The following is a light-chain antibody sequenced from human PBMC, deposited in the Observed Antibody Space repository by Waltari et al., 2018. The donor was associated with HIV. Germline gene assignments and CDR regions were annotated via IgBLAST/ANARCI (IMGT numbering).Light chain of an antibody. Sequence: QSVLTQPPSASGTPGQRVTMPFPGSSYNIGRNFVSWYKQVPGTAPKLLVFRSNERPSGVPDRFAGSKSDTSASLAISDLRSDDEADYYCASWDDRLSAIVFGGGTKLTVL. V-gene: IGLV1-47*01. CDR3: ASWDDRLSAIV. J-gene: IGLJ3*02. CDR1: SYNIGRNF. CDR2: RSN.